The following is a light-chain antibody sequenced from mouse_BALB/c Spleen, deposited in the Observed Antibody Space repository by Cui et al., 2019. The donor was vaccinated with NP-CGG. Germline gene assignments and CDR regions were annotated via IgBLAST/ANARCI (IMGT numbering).Light chain of an antibody. CDR2: GTN. Sequence: QAVVTQESALTTSPGETVTFTCRSSTGAVTTSNYANWVQEKPDHLFTGLIGGTNNRAPGVPARFSGSLIGDEAALTITGAQTEDEAIYFCALWYSNHWVFGGGTKLTVL. CDR3: ALWYSNHWV. J-gene: IGLJ1*01. CDR1: TGAVTTSNY. V-gene: IGLV1*01.